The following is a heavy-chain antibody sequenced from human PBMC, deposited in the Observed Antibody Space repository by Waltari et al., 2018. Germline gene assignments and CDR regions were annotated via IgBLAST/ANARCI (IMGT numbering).Heavy chain of an antibody. J-gene: IGHJ6*02. CDR3: AKDQEADRYSPYGMDV. CDR2: ISHDGSNK. V-gene: IGHV3-30*18. D-gene: IGHD5-12*01. CDR1: GFTFSSYG. Sequence: QVQLVESGGGVVQPGRSLRLSCAASGFTFSSYGIHWVRQAPGKGLEWVAVISHDGSNKYYLDSVKGRFTVSRDNSQNTLYLQMSGLRADDTAVYYCAKDQEADRYSPYGMDVWGQGTTVTVSS.